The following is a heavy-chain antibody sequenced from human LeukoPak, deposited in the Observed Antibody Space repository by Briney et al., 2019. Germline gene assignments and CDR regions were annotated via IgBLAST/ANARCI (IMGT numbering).Heavy chain of an antibody. CDR2: ISSDGSKT. J-gene: IGHJ4*02. Sequence: PGGSLRLSCAASGFIFSNYAMHWVRQAPGKGLEWVALISSDGSKTYHADSVKGRFTISRDNAKNSLYLQMNSLRAEDTAVYYCARDRNVYGITPLDYWGQGTLVTVSS. D-gene: IGHD1-14*01. V-gene: IGHV3-30*07. CDR1: GFIFSNYA. CDR3: ARDRNVYGITPLDY.